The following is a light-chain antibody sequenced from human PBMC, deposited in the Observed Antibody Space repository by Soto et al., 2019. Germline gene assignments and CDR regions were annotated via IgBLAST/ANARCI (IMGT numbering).Light chain of an antibody. CDR2: GAS. V-gene: IGKV3-15*01. CDR1: QSVSSN. J-gene: IGKJ4*01. CDR3: QQYNNRPPALT. Sequence: EIVMTQSPATLSVSPGEKVTLSCRASQSVSSNLAWYQQKPGQAPRLVMYGASSRATGIPARFSGSGSGTEVTLTISSLQSEDFAVYYCQQYNNRPPALTFGGGTKVEIK.